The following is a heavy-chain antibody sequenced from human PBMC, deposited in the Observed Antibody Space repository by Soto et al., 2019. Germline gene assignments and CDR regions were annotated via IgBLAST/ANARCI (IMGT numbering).Heavy chain of an antibody. J-gene: IGHJ5*02. CDR1: GYSLSGYY. D-gene: IGHD6-13*01. CDR3: ARGWGIAAPGPNWFDP. Sequence: GASVKVSCKASGYSLSGYYLHWARQAPGQGPEWMGWINPNSGGTKYVQKFQGRVTMTRDTSISTVYLELSRLRSDDTAVYYCARGWGIAAPGPNWFDPWGQGTLVTVSS. V-gene: IGHV1-2*02. CDR2: INPNSGGT.